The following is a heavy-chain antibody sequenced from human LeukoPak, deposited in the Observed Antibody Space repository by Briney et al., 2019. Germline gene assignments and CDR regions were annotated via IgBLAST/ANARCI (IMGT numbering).Heavy chain of an antibody. J-gene: IGHJ5*02. CDR3: ARGRWFDFWSGYYYNWFDP. CDR2: INHSGST. CDR1: GRSFSGYY. Sequence: PSETLSLTCAVYGRSFSGYYWSWIRQPPGKGLEWIGEINHSGSTNYNPSLKSRVTISVDTSKNQFSLKLSSVTAADTAVYYCARGRWFDFWSGYYYNWFDPWGQGTLVTVSS. D-gene: IGHD3-3*01. V-gene: IGHV4-34*01.